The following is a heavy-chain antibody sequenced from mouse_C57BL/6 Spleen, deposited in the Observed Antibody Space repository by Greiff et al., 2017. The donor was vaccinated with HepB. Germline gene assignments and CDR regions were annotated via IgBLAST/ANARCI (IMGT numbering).Heavy chain of an antibody. CDR3: ARSIITTTVVAHWYFDV. D-gene: IGHD1-1*01. Sequence: EVKVVESGGGLVKPGGSLKLSCAASGFTFSDYGMHWVRQAPEKGLEWVAYISSGSSTIYYADTVKGRFTISRDNAKNTLFLQMTSLRSEDTAMYYCARSIITTTVVAHWYFDVWGTGTTVTVSS. V-gene: IGHV5-17*01. CDR2: ISSGSSTI. CDR1: GFTFSDYG. J-gene: IGHJ1*03.